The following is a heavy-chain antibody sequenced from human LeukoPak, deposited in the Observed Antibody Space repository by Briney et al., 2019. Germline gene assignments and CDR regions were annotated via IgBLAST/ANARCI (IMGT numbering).Heavy chain of an antibody. CDR1: GGSMTSNNYY. J-gene: IGHJ4*02. CDR3: WRPHCSNSMCSSSRVDF. V-gene: IGHV4-39*01. CDR2: IHYSGST. D-gene: IGHD2-8*01. Sequence: SETLSLTCTVSGGSMTSNNYYWGWIRQPPGKGLEWIGNIHYSGSTYYGPSLKNRVTISVDTSKNQFSLRLKSVTAADTAVYYCWRPHCSNSMCSSSRVDFWGQGTLVTVSS.